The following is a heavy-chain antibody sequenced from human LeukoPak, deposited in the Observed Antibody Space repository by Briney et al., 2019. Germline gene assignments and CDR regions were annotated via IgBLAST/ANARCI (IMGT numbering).Heavy chain of an antibody. D-gene: IGHD3-16*01. J-gene: IGHJ4*02. Sequence: PGGSLRLSCAASGFTFSSYSMIWVRQAPGKGLEWVSYISIGSSTIYYADSVKGRFTISRDNAKNSLYLQMNSLRDEDTAVYFCARRGTSNFDYWGQGTLVTVSS. V-gene: IGHV3-48*02. CDR1: GFTFSSYS. CDR3: ARRGTSNFDY. CDR2: ISIGSSTI.